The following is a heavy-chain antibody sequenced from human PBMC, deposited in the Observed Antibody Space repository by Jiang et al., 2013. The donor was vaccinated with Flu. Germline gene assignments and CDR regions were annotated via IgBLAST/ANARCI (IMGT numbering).Heavy chain of an antibody. CDR2: IYYTGGT. Sequence: SSGDYCWSWSPPAPGKGLEWIGYIYYTGGTYYNPSLKSRLTISVDTSKNQFSLRLNSVTAADTAVYYCARGYQLLSWFDPWGQGTLVTVSS. CDR1: SSGDYC. CDR3: ARGYQLLSWFDP. V-gene: IGHV4-30-4*01. J-gene: IGHJ5*02. D-gene: IGHD2-2*01.